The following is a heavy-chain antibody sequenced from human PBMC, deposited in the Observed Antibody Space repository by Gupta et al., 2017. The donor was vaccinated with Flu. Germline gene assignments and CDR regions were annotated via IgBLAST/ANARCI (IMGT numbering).Heavy chain of an antibody. D-gene: IGHD6-19*01. Sequence: DAMSWVRQAPGRGLEWVSAVSSSGGSTFYADSVKGRFTISRDNSKNTLYLQMHSLRAEDTAIYYCAKKFNAAVAGAYFDYWGQGTLVTVSS. V-gene: IGHV3-23*01. J-gene: IGHJ4*02. CDR1: DA. CDR2: VSSSGGST. CDR3: AKKFNAAVAGAYFDY.